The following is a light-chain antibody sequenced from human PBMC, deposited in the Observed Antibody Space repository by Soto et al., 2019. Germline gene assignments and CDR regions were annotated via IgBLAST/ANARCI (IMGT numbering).Light chain of an antibody. V-gene: IGLV1-44*01. CDR3: AAWDDSLNVYV. CDR1: YSNIGSKP. CDR2: SNN. Sequence: QSVLTQPPSASGTPGQRVTISCSGSYSNIGSKPVNWYQQFPGTAPKLLIYSNNQRPSGVPDRCSGSKSGTSASLAISGLQSEDEADYYCAAWDDSLNVYVFGTGTKLTVL. J-gene: IGLJ1*01.